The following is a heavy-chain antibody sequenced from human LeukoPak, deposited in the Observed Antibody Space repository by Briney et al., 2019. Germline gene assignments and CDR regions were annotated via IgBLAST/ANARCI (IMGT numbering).Heavy chain of an antibody. D-gene: IGHD1-26*01. CDR1: GGSISSSSYY. V-gene: IGHV4-39*07. J-gene: IGHJ5*02. CDR2: IYYSGST. Sequence: SETLSLTCTVSGGSISSSSYYWGWVRQPPGKGLEWIGSIYYSGSTYYNPSLKSRLTISVDTSKNQFSLKLSSVTAADTAVYYCARDLWGGIVGLPEGNWFDPWGQGTLVTVSS. CDR3: ARDLWGGIVGLPEGNWFDP.